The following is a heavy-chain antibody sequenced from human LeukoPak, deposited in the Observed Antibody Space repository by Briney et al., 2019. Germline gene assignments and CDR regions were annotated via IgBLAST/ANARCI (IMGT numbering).Heavy chain of an antibody. CDR3: ARHRTMVRGDYNWFDP. V-gene: IGHV3-48*04. D-gene: IGHD3-10*01. CDR1: GFSFSSYS. J-gene: IGHJ5*02. CDR2: ISSSSNTI. Sequence: PGGSLRLSCAASGFSFSSYSMNWVRQAPGKGLEWVSYISSSSNTIYYADSVKGRFTISRDNAKNSLYLQMNSLRAEDTAVYYCARHRTMVRGDYNWFDPWGQGTLVTVSS.